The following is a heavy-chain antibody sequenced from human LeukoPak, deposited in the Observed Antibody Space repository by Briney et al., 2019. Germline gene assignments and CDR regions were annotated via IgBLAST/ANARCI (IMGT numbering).Heavy chain of an antibody. CDR3: ARDRADFWSGYYLGYCYYYMDV. J-gene: IGHJ6*03. Sequence: GASVKVSCKASGYTFTSYYMHWVRQAPGQGLEWMGIINPSGGSTSYAQKFQGRVTMTRDMSTSTVYMELSSLRSEDTAVYYCARDRADFWSGYYLGYCYYYMDVWGKGTTVTVSS. V-gene: IGHV1-46*01. D-gene: IGHD3-3*01. CDR2: INPSGGST. CDR1: GYTFTSYY.